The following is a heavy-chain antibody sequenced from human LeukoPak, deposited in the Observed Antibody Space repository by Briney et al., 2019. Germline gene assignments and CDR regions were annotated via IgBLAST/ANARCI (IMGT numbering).Heavy chain of an antibody. CDR3: ARRAPGYSSGIDY. CDR1: GYRFTSYW. J-gene: IGHJ4*02. V-gene: IGHV5-51*01. Sequence: GESLKISCKGSGYRFTSYWIGWVRQMPGKGLEWLGIIYPGDSDTRYSPSFQGQVTISADKSISTAYLQWSSLKASDTAMYYCARRAPGYSSGIDYWGQGTLVTVSS. D-gene: IGHD6-19*01. CDR2: IYPGDSDT.